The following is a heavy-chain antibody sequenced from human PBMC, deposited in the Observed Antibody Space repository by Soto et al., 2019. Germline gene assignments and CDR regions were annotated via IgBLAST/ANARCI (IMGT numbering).Heavy chain of an antibody. V-gene: IGHV4-30-4*01. D-gene: IGHD5-12*01. CDR2: IYYSGST. Sequence: QVQLQESGPGLVKPSQTLSLTCTVSGGSISSGDYYWSWIRQPPGKGLEWIGDIYYSGSTYYNPSLKSRVTISVDTSKNQFSLKLSSVTAADTAVYYCARYIVATIRGRRGANIDYWGQGTLVTVSS. CDR1: GGSISSGDYY. CDR3: ARYIVATIRGRRGANIDY. J-gene: IGHJ4*02.